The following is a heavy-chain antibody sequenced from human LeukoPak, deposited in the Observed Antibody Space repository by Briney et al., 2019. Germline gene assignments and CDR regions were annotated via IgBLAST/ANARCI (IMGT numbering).Heavy chain of an antibody. Sequence: QPGGSLRLSCAASGFTFSSYSMNWVRQAPGKGLEWVSYISSSSSTIYYADSVKGRFTISRDNAKNSLYLQMNSLRAEDTAVYYCARDRMTTVDRGFDYWGQGTLVTVSS. D-gene: IGHD4-17*01. V-gene: IGHV3-48*01. J-gene: IGHJ4*02. CDR1: GFTFSSYS. CDR2: ISSSSSTI. CDR3: ARDRMTTVDRGFDY.